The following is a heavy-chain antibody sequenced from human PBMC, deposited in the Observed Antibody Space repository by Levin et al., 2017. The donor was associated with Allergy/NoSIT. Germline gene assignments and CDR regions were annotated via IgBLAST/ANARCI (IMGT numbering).Heavy chain of an antibody. CDR1: GGSFSGYY. Sequence: SETLSLTCAVYGGSFSGYYWSWIRQPPGKGLEWIGEINHSGSTNYNPSLKSRVTISVDTSKNQFSLKLSSVTAADTAVYYCARGLEPAGYYFDYWGQGTLVTVSS. CDR2: INHSGST. V-gene: IGHV4-34*01. J-gene: IGHJ4*02. CDR3: ARGLEPAGYYFDY. D-gene: IGHD2-2*01.